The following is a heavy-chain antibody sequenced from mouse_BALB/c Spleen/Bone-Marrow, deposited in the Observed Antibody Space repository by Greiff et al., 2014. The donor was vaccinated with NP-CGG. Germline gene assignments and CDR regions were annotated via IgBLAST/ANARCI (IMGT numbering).Heavy chain of an antibody. CDR2: INPYNDGT. CDR3: ARGNYYDYDYFDY. D-gene: IGHD2-4*01. Sequence: VQLKESXPELVKPGASVKMSCKASGYTFTSYVMHWVKQKPGQGLEWIGYINPYNDGTTYNEKFKGKATLTSDKSSSTAYMELSSLTSEDSAVYYCARGNYYDYDYFDYWGQGATLTVSS. J-gene: IGHJ2*01. V-gene: IGHV1-14*01. CDR1: GYTFTSYV.